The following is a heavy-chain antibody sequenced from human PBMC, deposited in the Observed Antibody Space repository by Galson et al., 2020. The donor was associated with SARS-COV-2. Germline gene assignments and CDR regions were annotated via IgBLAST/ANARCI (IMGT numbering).Heavy chain of an antibody. CDR1: GASISSGSYY. CDR2: IYKSGNT. Sequence: SETLSLTCTLSGASISSGSYYWSWIRQPAGKGLEWIGRIYKSGNTNYNPSLWSQVTISVDTSKNQFSLKLTSVTAADTAVYYCARGNSPCVTIFGVLTGTCGMDVWGQGTTVTVSS. V-gene: IGHV4-61*02. D-gene: IGHD3-3*01. J-gene: IGHJ6*02. CDR3: ARGNSPCVTIFGVLTGTCGMDV.